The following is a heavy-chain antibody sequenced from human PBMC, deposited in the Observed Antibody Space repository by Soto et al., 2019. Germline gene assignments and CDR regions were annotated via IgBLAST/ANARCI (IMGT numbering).Heavy chain of an antibody. CDR2: LIPVFGTS. J-gene: IGHJ6*02. V-gene: IGHV1-69*01. CDR1: GDSFSNYA. Sequence: QVQLVQSGAEVKKPGSSVKVSCRASGDSFSNYAVNWLRQAPGRGLEWMGGLIPVFGTSNYAEKFQGRLTITADESTSTAYMEPSSLTSEDTAVYYCARAVRTGFYGIDVWGQGTTVSVSS. CDR3: ARAVRTGFYGIDV.